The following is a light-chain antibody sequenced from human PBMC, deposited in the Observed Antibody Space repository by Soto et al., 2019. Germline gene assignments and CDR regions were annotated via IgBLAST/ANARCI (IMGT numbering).Light chain of an antibody. V-gene: IGKV3-15*01. CDR1: QSVNSN. CDR2: GAS. Sequence: ETVMTQSPATLSVSPGERATLSCWASQSVNSNLAWYQQKPGQAPRLLIFGASTRATGTPARFSGSGSGTEFTLTISSLQSEDFAVYYCQHYNEWPPWTFGQGTKVDI. J-gene: IGKJ1*01. CDR3: QHYNEWPPWT.